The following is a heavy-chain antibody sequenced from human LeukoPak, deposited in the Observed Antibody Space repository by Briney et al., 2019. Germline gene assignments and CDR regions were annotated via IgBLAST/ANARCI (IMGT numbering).Heavy chain of an antibody. CDR1: GFTFSNYW. CDR2: IKEDGSEK. J-gene: IGHJ4*02. D-gene: IGHD1-26*01. CDR3: ARESGTYYAVDN. Sequence: GGSLRLSCVVSGFTFSNYWMSWVRQAPGKGLEWVANIKEDGSEKYYVDFVKGRFTISRDNAKNSLYLQMNSLRIEDTALYYCARESGTYYAVDNWGQGTLVTVSS. V-gene: IGHV3-7*01.